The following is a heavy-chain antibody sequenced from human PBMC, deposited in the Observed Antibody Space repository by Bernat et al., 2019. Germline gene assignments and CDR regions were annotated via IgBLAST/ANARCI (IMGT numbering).Heavy chain of an antibody. J-gene: IGHJ4*02. CDR3: ARDPTPYCSSTSCPTPYFDY. V-gene: IGHV3-48*02. CDR2: ISSSSSTI. Sequence: EVQLVESGGGLVQPGGSLRLSCAASGFTFSSYSMNWVRQAPGKGLEWVSYISSSSSTIYYADSVKGRFTISRDNAKNSLYLQMNSLGDEDTAVYYCARDPTPYCSSTSCPTPYFDYWGQGTLVTVSS. D-gene: IGHD2-2*01. CDR1: GFTFSSYS.